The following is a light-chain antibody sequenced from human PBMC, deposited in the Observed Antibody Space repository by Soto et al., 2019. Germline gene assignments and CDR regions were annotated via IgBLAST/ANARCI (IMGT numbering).Light chain of an antibody. CDR1: QSISTW. CDR3: QHYNSYSEA. V-gene: IGKV1-5*01. Sequence: DIQMTQSPSTLSASVGDRVTITCRASQSISTWLAWYQQKPGKAPKLLIYDASSLESGVPSRFSGSVSGTEFTLTISSLQPDDFATYYCQHYNSYSEAFGQGTKV. CDR2: DAS. J-gene: IGKJ1*01.